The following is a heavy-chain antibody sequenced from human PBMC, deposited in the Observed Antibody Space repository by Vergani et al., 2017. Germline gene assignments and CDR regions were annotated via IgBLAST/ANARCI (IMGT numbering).Heavy chain of an antibody. Sequence: EVQLVESGGGLVQPGRSLRLSCAASGFTFSSYGMHWVRQAPGRGLEWVSSISSSSSSIYYADSVKARFTISRDNAKNSLYLQMNSLRAEDTAVYYCARDGVYYYDTGPTWGQGTLVTVSS. CDR1: GFTFSSYG. D-gene: IGHD3-22*01. V-gene: IGHV3-21*01. CDR2: ISSSSSSI. CDR3: ARDGVYYYDTGPT. J-gene: IGHJ5*02.